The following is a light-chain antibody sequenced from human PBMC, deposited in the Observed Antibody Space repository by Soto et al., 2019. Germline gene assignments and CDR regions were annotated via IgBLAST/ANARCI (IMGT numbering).Light chain of an antibody. CDR3: QQYNSYLIN. CDR2: AAS. CDR1: HDIGNS. J-gene: IGKJ5*01. Sequence: DIQITQSPPSLSASVVDRVTITFQASHDIGNSLNWYQDKPGQAPKLLIYAASSLQSGVPSRFSGSGSGTDFTLTISSLQPEDFATYYCQQYNSYLINFGQGTRLEIK. V-gene: IGKV1-39*01.